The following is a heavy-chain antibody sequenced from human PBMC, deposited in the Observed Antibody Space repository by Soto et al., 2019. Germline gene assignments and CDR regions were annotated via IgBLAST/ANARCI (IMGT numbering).Heavy chain of an antibody. CDR2: IWYDGSNK. Sequence: PGGSLRLSCAASGFTFSSYGMHWVRQAPGKGLEWVAVIWYDGSNKYYADSVKGRFTISRDNSKNTLYLQMNSLRAEDTAVYYCARFQYSSGWYSVYYYGMDVWGQGTTVTVSS. CDR1: GFTFSSYG. V-gene: IGHV3-33*01. D-gene: IGHD6-19*01. J-gene: IGHJ6*02. CDR3: ARFQYSSGWYSVYYYGMDV.